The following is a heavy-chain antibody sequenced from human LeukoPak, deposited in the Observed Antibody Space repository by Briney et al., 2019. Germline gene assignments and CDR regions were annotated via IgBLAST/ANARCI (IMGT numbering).Heavy chain of an antibody. CDR2: IKQDGSEK. CDR1: GFTFTNNF. CDR3: ARWTYSSSWYPSYYFDY. V-gene: IGHV3-7*03. J-gene: IGHJ4*02. D-gene: IGHD6-13*01. Sequence: PGGSLRLSCAASGFTFTNNFMSWVRQVPGKGLEWVANIKQDGSEKTYADSVRGRFTIFRDNAKDSVYLQMNSLRAEDTAVYYCARWTYSSSWYPSYYFDYWGQGTLVTVSS.